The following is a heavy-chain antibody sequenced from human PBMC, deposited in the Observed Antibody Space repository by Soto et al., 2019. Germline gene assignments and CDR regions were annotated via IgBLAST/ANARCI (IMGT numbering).Heavy chain of an antibody. CDR2: ISSSSSYT. Sequence: QVQLVESGGGLVKPGGSLRLSCAASGFTFSDYYMSWIRQAPGKGLEWVSYISSSSSYTNYADSVKGRFTISRDNAKNSLYLQMNSLRAEDTAVYYCAREWLRSPLLVYYYGMDVWGQGTTVTVSS. J-gene: IGHJ6*02. CDR3: AREWLRSPLLVYYYGMDV. V-gene: IGHV3-11*06. D-gene: IGHD5-12*01. CDR1: GFTFSDYY.